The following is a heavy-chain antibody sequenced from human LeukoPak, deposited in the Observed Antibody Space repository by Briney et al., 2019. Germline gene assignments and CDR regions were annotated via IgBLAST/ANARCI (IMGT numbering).Heavy chain of an antibody. CDR2: ISYDGSNE. CDR1: GFTFSSYG. D-gene: IGHD3-3*01. J-gene: IGHJ5*02. Sequence: QPGGSLRLSCAASGFTFSSYGMHWVRQAPGKGLEWVAVISYDGSNEYYADSVKGRFTISRDNSKNTLYLQMNSLRAEDTAVYYCAKDSPVLRFLEWSEAPAGWFDPWGQGTLVTVSS. CDR3: AKDSPVLRFLEWSEAPAGWFDP. V-gene: IGHV3-30*18.